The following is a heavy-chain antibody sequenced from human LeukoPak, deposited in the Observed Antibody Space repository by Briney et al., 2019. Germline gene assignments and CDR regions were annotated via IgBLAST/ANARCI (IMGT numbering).Heavy chain of an antibody. D-gene: IGHD6-13*01. CDR2: IYYSGST. V-gene: IGHV4-59*11. J-gene: IGHJ6*03. Sequence: SETLSLTCTVSGGSISSHYWSWIRQPPGKGLEWIGCIYYSGSTNYNPSLKSRVTISVDTSKNQFSLKLSSVTAADTAVYYCARDRAGYSSSWYFYMDVWGKGTTVTVSS. CDR1: GGSISSHY. CDR3: ARDRAGYSSSWYFYMDV.